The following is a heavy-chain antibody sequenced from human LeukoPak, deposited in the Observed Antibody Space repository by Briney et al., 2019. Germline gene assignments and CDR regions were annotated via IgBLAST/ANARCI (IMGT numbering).Heavy chain of an antibody. V-gene: IGHV3-21*01. CDR1: GFTFSSYW. CDR2: ISSSSSYI. CDR3: ARDAAAAPGAFDI. J-gene: IGHJ3*02. Sequence: GGSLRLSCAASGFTFSSYWMSWVRQAPGKGLEWVSSISSSSSYIYYADSVKGRFTISRDNAKNSLYLQMNSLRAGDTAVYYCARDAAAAPGAFDIWGQGTMVTVSS. D-gene: IGHD6-13*01.